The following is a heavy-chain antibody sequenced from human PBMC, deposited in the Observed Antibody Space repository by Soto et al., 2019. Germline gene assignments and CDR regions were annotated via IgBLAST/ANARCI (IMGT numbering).Heavy chain of an antibody. CDR3: ARGRYYDILPSPDAFDI. V-gene: IGHV1-2*04. J-gene: IGHJ3*02. Sequence: ASVKVSCKASGYTFTGYYMHWVRQAPGQGLEWMGWINPNSGGTNYAQKFQGWVTMTRDTSISTAYMELSRLRSDDTAVYYCARGRYYDILPSPDAFDIWGQGTMVTVSS. CDR2: INPNSGGT. D-gene: IGHD3-9*01. CDR1: GYTFTGYY.